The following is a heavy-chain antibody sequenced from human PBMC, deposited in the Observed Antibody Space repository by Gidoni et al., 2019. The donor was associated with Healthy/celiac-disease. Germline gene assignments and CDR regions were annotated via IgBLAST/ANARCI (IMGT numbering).Heavy chain of an antibody. V-gene: IGHV3-13*01. Sequence: EVQLVESGGGLVQPGGSLRLSCAAPGFTFSSYDMHWVRQATGKGLEWVSAIGTAGDTYYPGSVKGRFTISRENAKNSLYLQMNSLRAGDTAVYYCARGRYYDSSGLDYWGQGTLVTVSS. CDR2: IGTAGDT. CDR3: ARGRYYDSSGLDY. J-gene: IGHJ4*02. CDR1: GFTFSSYD. D-gene: IGHD3-22*01.